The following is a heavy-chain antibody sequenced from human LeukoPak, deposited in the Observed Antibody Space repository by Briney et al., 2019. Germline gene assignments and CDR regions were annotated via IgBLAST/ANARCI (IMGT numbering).Heavy chain of an antibody. CDR2: ISGNGHST. V-gene: IGHV3-23*01. Sequence: GGSLRLSCAASGFTFSSYDMSWVRQAPGKGLEWVSAISGNGHSTYYVDSVKGRFTISRDNYRNTLYLQMNSLRAEDTAVYYCALYCSGGSCYSMGGAFDIWGQGTMVTVSS. CDR3: ALYCSGGSCYSMGGAFDI. J-gene: IGHJ3*02. D-gene: IGHD2-15*01. CDR1: GFTFSSYD.